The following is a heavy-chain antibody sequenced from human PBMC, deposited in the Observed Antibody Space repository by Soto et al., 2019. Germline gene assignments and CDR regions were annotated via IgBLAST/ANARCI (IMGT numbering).Heavy chain of an antibody. J-gene: IGHJ4*02. V-gene: IGHV2-5*02. Sequence: QITLKESGPTLVRPTQTLTLTCAFSGFSLSTSEVGVGWIRQPPGKALEWLAVIYWDDSKHYSPSLRSRLTITKDTSKNQVVPTMTNMDPMDTGTYYCAHKGPEDWPLDYWGQGTLVTVSS. CDR2: IYWDDSK. CDR1: GFSLSTSEVG. CDR3: AHKGPEDWPLDY. D-gene: IGHD3-9*01.